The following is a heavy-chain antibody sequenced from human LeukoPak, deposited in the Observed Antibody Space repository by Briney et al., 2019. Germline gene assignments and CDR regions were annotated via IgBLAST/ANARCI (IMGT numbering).Heavy chain of an antibody. CDR2: ASDSGHT. J-gene: IGHJ4*02. D-gene: IGHD5-18*01. CDR1: GGSIRNHY. CDR3: ARGWGYSYGYLFNY. Sequence: PSETLSLTCTVSGGSIRNHYWSWVRQPPGKALEWVGYASDSGHTNSNPSLKSRVTISVDTSKNQFSLKLSSVTAADTAVYYCARGWGYSYGYLFNYWGQGTLVTVSS. V-gene: IGHV4-59*11.